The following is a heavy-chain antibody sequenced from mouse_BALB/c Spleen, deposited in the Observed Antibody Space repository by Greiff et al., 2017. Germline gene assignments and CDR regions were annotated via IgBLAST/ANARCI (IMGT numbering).Heavy chain of an antibody. CDR1: GFTFSHYW. D-gene: IGHD1-1*01. CDR2: IRLKSNNYAR. J-gene: IGHJ1*01. CDR3: TGKDGSRYWYIDD. Sequence: EVQLQEPGGGLVQPGGSMKLSCVASGFTFSHYWMNWVRQSPEKGLEWVAEIRLKSNNYARHYAESVKGSFTISRDDSKSSVYLQKNNLRAEDTGTYYCTGKDGSRYWYIDDWGAGTTVTVSS. V-gene: IGHV6-6*02.